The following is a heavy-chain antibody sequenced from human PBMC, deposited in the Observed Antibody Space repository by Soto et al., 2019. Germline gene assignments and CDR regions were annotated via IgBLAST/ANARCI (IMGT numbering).Heavy chain of an antibody. CDR2: IYYSGST. V-gene: IGHV4-31*03. D-gene: IGHD1-1*01. Sequence: QVQLQESGPGLVKPSQTLSLTCTVSGGSISSGGYYWSWIRQHPGKGLEWIGYIYYSGSTYYNPSLKSRVTISVDTSKKQFSLKLSSVTAADTAVYYCARDLLEKHHNWFDPWGQGTLVTVSS. CDR1: GGSISSGGYY. CDR3: ARDLLEKHHNWFDP. J-gene: IGHJ5*02.